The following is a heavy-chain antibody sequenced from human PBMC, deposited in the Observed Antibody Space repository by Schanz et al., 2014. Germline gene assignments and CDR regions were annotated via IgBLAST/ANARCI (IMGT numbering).Heavy chain of an antibody. D-gene: IGHD2-2*01. CDR3: AKDLLYGAPMPLNHLDY. Sequence: DVQLLESGGGLVQPGGSLRLSCAASGFTFSDHYMDWVRQGPGKGLEWVSGISGGGGTRNYADSVKGRFTVFRDNSKRTLYLQMNSLRAEDTAVYYCAKDLLYGAPMPLNHLDYWGQGTLVTGSS. CDR2: ISGGGGTR. V-gene: IGHV3-23*01. CDR1: GFTFSDHY. J-gene: IGHJ4*02.